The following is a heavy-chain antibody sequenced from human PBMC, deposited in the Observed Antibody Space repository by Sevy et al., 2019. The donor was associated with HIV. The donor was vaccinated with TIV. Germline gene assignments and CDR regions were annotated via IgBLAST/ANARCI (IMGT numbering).Heavy chain of an antibody. CDR3: ARGKSGYGYALNY. J-gene: IGHJ4*02. D-gene: IGHD5-18*01. CDR2: IHSDDTT. V-gene: IGHV3-66*01. Sequence: GGSLRLSCAASGFTVNSNYMTWVRQAPGKGLEGVSVIHSDDTTSHADSVKDRFTISSDNFKNTLYLHMSSLRAEDTAVYYCARGKSGYGYALNYWGQGTLVTVSS. CDR1: GFTVNSNY.